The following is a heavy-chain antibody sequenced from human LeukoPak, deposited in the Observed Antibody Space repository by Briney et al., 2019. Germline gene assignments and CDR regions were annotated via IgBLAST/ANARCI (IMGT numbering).Heavy chain of an antibody. CDR2: IFPSGGEI. D-gene: IGHD5-18*01. CDR1: GFTFSTFA. J-gene: IGHJ4*02. Sequence: KVGGSLRLSCAASGFTFSTFAMIWVRQPPGKGLEWVSSIFPSGGEIHYADSVKGRFTISRDNAKNSLFLQMNSLRAEDTAVYYCARDGGDGYGNTLFDSWGQGTLVTVSS. V-gene: IGHV3-21*01. CDR3: ARDGGDGYGNTLFDS.